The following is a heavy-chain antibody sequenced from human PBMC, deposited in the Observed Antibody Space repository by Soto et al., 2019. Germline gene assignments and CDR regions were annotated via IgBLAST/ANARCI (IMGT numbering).Heavy chain of an antibody. CDR2: IYYSGST. Sequence: PSETLSLTCTVSGGSISSISYYWGWIRQPPGKGLELIGSIYYSGSTYYNPSLKSRVTISVDTSKTQFSLKLSSVTAADTAVYYCARQDIVVVPAAMGAYYYHYGMNXWGKGTKVTSSX. CDR3: ARQDIVVVPAAMGAYYYHYGMNX. D-gene: IGHD2-2*01. V-gene: IGHV4-39*01. CDR1: GGSISSISYY. J-gene: IGHJ6*04.